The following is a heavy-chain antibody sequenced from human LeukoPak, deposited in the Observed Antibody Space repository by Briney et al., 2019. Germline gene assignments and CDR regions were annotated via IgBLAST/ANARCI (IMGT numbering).Heavy chain of an antibody. V-gene: IGHV1-69*13. Sequence: SVKVSCKASGGTFSSYAISWVRQAPGQGLEWMGGIIPIFGTANYAQKFQGRVTITADESTSTAYMELSSLRSEDTAVYYCARVPDIVVVPAAKSYYYYYMDVWGKGTTVTVSS. CDR2: IIPIFGTA. CDR1: GGTFSSYA. CDR3: ARVPDIVVVPAAKSYYYYYMDV. J-gene: IGHJ6*03. D-gene: IGHD2-2*01.